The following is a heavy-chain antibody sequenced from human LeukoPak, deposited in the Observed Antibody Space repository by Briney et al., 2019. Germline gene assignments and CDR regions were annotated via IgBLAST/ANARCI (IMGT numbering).Heavy chain of an antibody. Sequence: GGSLRLSCAASGFTFSSYSMNWVRQAPGKGLEWVSSISSSSSYIYYADSVKGRFTISRDNAKNSLYLRMNSLRAEDTAVYYCARDLGSYQDYWGQGTLVTVSS. J-gene: IGHJ4*02. CDR1: GFTFSSYS. CDR3: ARDLGSYQDY. V-gene: IGHV3-21*01. D-gene: IGHD5-18*01. CDR2: ISSSSSYI.